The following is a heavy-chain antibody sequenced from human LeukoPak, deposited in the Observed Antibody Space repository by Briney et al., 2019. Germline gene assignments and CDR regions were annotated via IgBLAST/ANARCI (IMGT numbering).Heavy chain of an antibody. D-gene: IGHD6-6*01. J-gene: IGHJ5*02. CDR3: AKDRRQSIAAPVWFDP. CDR1: GFTFSSYG. Sequence: GGSLRLSCAASGFTFSSYGMHWVRQAPGKGLEWVAVTSYDGSNKYYADSVKGRFTISRDNSKNTLYLQMNSLRAEDTAVYYCAKDRRQSIAAPVWFDPWGQGTLVTVSS. V-gene: IGHV3-30*18. CDR2: TSYDGSNK.